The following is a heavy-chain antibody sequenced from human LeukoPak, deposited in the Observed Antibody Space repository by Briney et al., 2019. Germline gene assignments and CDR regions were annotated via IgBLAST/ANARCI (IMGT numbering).Heavy chain of an antibody. V-gene: IGHV3-9*02. CDR2: ISWNSASV. D-gene: IGHD5-18*01. J-gene: IGHJ6*03. CDR3: AKDMDPWIPTGRGMDV. Sequence: GGSLRLSCSAFGFNSVDYAMHWVRPPPGKGLEWVAGISWNSASVGYAGSVKGRFTIYRDNAKSSLFLEMNSLRADDTALYYCAKDMDPWIPTGRGMDVWGKGTTVTVSS. CDR1: GFNSVDYA.